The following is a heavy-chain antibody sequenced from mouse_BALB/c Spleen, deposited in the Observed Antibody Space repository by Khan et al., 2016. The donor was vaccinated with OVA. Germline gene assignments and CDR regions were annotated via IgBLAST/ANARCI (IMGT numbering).Heavy chain of an antibody. Sequence: QVQLKESGAELMKPGASVKISCKATGYTFSGYWLEWVKQRPGHGLEWIGEILPGSGSRNYNEKFKGKATFTADKSSKTTYMQLSSLTSEDSAVYYCARMNYGSRYYFDYWGQGTTLTVSS. CDR1: GYTFSGYW. D-gene: IGHD1-1*01. J-gene: IGHJ2*01. V-gene: IGHV1-9*01. CDR2: ILPGSGSR. CDR3: ARMNYGSRYYFDY.